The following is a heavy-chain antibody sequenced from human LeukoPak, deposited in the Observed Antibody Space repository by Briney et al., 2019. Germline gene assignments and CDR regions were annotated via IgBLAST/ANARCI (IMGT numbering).Heavy chain of an antibody. CDR3: ARVGEYDIVTTPIDS. V-gene: IGHV7-4-1*02. CDR2: ISTNIGNP. D-gene: IGHD5-12*01. J-gene: IGHJ4*02. Sequence: ASVKVSCTASGYTFTNYAMNWVRQAPGQGLEWMGWISTNIGNPTYAQGFTGRFVFSLDTSVNTAYLQISSLKTEDSAVYYCARVGEYDIVTTPIDSWGQGTLVTVSS. CDR1: GYTFTNYA.